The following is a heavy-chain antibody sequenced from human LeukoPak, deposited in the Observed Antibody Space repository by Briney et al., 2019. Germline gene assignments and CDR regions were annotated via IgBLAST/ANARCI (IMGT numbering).Heavy chain of an antibody. D-gene: IGHD4-17*01. CDR1: GGSISDTSYY. J-gene: IGHJ4*02. CDR2: IYYSGST. V-gene: IGHV4-61*01. Sequence: PSETLSLTCSVSGGSISDTSYYWSWIRQPPGKGLEWIGYIYYSGSTNYNPSLKSRVTISVDTSKNQFSLKLSSVTAADTAVYYCARAVTPDFRFDYWGQGTLVTVSS. CDR3: ARAVTPDFRFDY.